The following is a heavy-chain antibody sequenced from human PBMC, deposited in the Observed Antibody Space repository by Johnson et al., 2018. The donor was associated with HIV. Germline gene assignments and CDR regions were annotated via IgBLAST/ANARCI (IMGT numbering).Heavy chain of an antibody. CDR2: INWSGGTT. V-gene: IGHV3-20*04. CDR1: GFTFDDYG. D-gene: IGHD3-10*01. CDR3: ARDFVAFGECTAFDI. J-gene: IGHJ3*02. Sequence: VVRPGGSLSLSCAASGFTFDDYGLSWVRQAPGKGLEWVSGINWSGGTTGYADSVKGRFTISRDNAKNSLFLQMNSLRAEDTAFYYCARDFVAFGECTAFDIWGQGTMVTVSS.